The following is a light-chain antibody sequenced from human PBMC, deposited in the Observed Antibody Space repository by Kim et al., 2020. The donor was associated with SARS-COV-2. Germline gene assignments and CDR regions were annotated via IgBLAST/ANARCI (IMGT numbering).Light chain of an antibody. V-gene: IGLV2-14*01. CDR3: SSYIRGSTNYV. Sequence: QSSTISRPGTSSDVGGYKYVSWYPQHPGKAPKLVIYEVGNRPSGVSIRFSGSKSGNTASLTISGLQAEDEADYYCSSYIRGSTNYVFGTGTKVTVL. CDR2: EVG. CDR1: SSDVGGYKY. J-gene: IGLJ1*01.